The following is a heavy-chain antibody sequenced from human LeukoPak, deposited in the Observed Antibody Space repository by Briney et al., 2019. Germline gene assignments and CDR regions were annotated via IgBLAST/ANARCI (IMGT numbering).Heavy chain of an antibody. CDR3: AKNRGGSYYSGSDY. CDR1: GSTFNSYA. CDR2: VSGSGGII. D-gene: IGHD1-26*01. V-gene: IGHV3-23*01. Sequence: GGSLRLSCAASGSTFNSYAMTWVRQAPGKGLEWVSHVSGSGGIIYYADSVKGRFTIFRDNSKNTLYLQMNSLRAEDTAVYYCAKNRGGSYYSGSDYWGQGTLVTVSS. J-gene: IGHJ4*02.